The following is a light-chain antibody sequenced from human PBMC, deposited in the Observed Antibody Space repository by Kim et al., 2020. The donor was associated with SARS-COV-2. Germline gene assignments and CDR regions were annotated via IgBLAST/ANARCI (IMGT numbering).Light chain of an antibody. CDR2: DAS. J-gene: IGKJ2*01. V-gene: IGKV3-15*01. CDR3: HQYNNWPYT. CDR1: QSVSSD. Sequence: EIVMTQSPATLSVSPGERATLSCRASQSVSSDLAWYQHKFGQAPRLLIYDASTRATGIPARFSGSGSGTEFTLTISSLQSEDFAVYYCHQYNNWPYTFGQGTNLEI.